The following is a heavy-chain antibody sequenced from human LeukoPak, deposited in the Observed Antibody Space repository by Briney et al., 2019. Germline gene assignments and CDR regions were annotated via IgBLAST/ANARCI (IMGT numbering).Heavy chain of an antibody. D-gene: IGHD3-3*01. Sequence: GGSLRLSCAASGFTFSDYYMSWIRQAPGKGLEWVSYISSSGSTLYYADSVKGRFTISRDNAKDSLYLQMNGLRAEDTAVYYCAREASITIFGVVIGAFDPWGQGTLVTVSS. J-gene: IGHJ5*02. V-gene: IGHV3-11*01. CDR2: ISSSGSTL. CDR3: AREASITIFGVVIGAFDP. CDR1: GFTFSDYY.